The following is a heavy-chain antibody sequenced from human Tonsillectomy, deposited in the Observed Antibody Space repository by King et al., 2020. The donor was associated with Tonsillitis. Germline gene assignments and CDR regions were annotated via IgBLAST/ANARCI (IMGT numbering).Heavy chain of an antibody. CDR3: AKGRYSYGTIDS. J-gene: IGHJ4*02. CDR1: GFTFDDYA. V-gene: IGHV3-9*01. D-gene: IGHD5-18*01. Sequence: VQLVESGGGLVQPGRSLRLSCAASGFTFDDYAMHWVRQVPGKGLEWVSGISWNSGIIGYADSVKGRFTISRDNAKNSLYLQVNSLRAEDTALYYCAKGRYSYGTIDSWGQGTLVTVSS. CDR2: ISWNSGII.